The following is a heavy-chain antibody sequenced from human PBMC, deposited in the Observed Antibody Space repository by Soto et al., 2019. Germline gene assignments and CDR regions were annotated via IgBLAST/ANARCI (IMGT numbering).Heavy chain of an antibody. V-gene: IGHV3-23*01. D-gene: IGHD6-6*01. Sequence: LRLSFAASGFGFINYAIHWVRQAPGKGLEWVSSISTSIDATYYADSVKGRFTISRDDSKNTLYLQMNSLRAEDSAVYYCAKDRTVAARNFDYWGQGTQVTVSS. CDR1: GFGFINYA. CDR2: ISTSIDAT. CDR3: AKDRTVAARNFDY. J-gene: IGHJ4*02.